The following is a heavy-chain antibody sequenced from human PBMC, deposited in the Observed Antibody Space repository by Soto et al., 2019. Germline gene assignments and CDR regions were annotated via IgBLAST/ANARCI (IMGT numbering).Heavy chain of an antibody. CDR3: ARELAAAGSFDY. Sequence: GGSLRLSCAASGFTFSRYEMNWVRQAPGKGLEWISYISTSGSTIYYADSVKCRFTISRDNAKNSLYLQMNSLRAEDTAVYYCARELAAAGSFDYWGQGTLVTSPQ. D-gene: IGHD6-13*01. V-gene: IGHV3-48*03. CDR1: GFTFSRYE. CDR2: ISTSGSTI. J-gene: IGHJ4*02.